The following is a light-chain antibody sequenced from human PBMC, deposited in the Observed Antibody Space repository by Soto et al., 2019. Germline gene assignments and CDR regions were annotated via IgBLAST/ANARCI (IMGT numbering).Light chain of an antibody. CDR1: QTISSW. CDR2: KAS. Sequence: DIQMTHSPSTLSASVLDIVNITCRASQTISSWLAWYQQKPGKAPKLLIYKASTLKSGVPSRFSGSGSGTEFTLTISSLQPDDFATYYCQNYNSYSEEFGQGTKVDIK. CDR3: QNYNSYSEE. V-gene: IGKV1-5*03. J-gene: IGKJ1*01.